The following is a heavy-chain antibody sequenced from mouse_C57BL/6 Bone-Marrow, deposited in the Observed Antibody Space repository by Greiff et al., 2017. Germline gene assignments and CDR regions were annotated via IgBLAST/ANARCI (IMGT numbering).Heavy chain of an antibody. CDR3: ARLGTTGFDY. V-gene: IGHV1-81*01. Sequence: VQLQQSGAELARPGASVKLSCKASGYTFTSYGISWVKQRPGQGLEWIGEIYPRSGNTYYNEKFKGKATLTADKSSSTAYMELRSLTSEDSAVYFCARLGTTGFDYWGQGTTLTVSS. D-gene: IGHD2-13*01. CDR2: IYPRSGNT. CDR1: GYTFTSYG. J-gene: IGHJ2*01.